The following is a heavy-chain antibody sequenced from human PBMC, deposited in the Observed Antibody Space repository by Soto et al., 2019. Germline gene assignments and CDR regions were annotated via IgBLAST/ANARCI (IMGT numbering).Heavy chain of an antibody. CDR3: ARDRYYDILTGYYPPPSYYYYGMDV. J-gene: IGHJ6*02. CDR1: GGTFSSYA. D-gene: IGHD3-9*01. CDR2: IIPIFGTA. V-gene: IGHV1-69*13. Sequence: SVKVSCKASGGTFSSYAISWVRQAPGQGLEWMGGIIPIFGTANYAQKFQGRVTITADESTSTAYMELSSLRSEDTAVYYCARDRYYDILTGYYPPPSYYYYGMDVWGQGTTVTVSS.